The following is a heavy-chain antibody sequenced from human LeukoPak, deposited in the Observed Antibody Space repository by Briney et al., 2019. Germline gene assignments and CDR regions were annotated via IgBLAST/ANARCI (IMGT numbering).Heavy chain of an antibody. J-gene: IGHJ3*02. CDR3: ARDSVLAEAGAFDI. CDR2: ISSSSSTI. CDR1: GFTFSSYS. V-gene: IGHV3-48*01. D-gene: IGHD6-25*01. Sequence: GGSLRLSCAASGFTFSSYSMNWVRQAPGKGLEWVSYISSSSSTIYYADSVKGRFTISRDNAKNSLYLQMNSLRAEDTAVSYCARDSVLAEAGAFDIWGQGTMVTVSS.